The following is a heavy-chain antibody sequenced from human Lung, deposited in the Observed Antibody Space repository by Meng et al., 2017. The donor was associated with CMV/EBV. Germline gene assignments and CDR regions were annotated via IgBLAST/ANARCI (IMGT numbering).Heavy chain of an antibody. CDR1: GGSLSGSY. V-gene: IGHV4-34*01. J-gene: IGHJ4*02. Sequence: LXCAVYGGSLSGSYWGWIRQTPEKGLEWIGEINHSGSTTYNPSLKSRVTISIDTSKNQFSLKLSSVTAADTAVYYCARAVNDDFWSEYYRSDRIGYWXRGTXVTVSS. D-gene: IGHD3-3*01. CDR2: INHSGST. CDR3: ARAVNDDFWSEYYRSDRIGY.